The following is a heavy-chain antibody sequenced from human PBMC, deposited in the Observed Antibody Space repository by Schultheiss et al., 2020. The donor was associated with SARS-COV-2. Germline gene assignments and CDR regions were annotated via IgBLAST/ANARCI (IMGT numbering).Heavy chain of an antibody. CDR3: ATHPGNYGGMIRYYFDY. J-gene: IGHJ4*02. Sequence: SETLSLTCAVYGGSFSGYYWSWIRQPLGKGLEWIGEINHSGSTNYNPSLKSRVTISVDTSKNQFSLKLSSVTAADTAVYYCATHPGNYGGMIRYYFDYWGQGNRVTVYS. CDR1: GGSFSGYY. V-gene: IGHV4-34*01. CDR2: INHSGST. D-gene: IGHD4-23*01.